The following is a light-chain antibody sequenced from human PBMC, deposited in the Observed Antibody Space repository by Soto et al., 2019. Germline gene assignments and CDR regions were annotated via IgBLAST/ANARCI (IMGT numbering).Light chain of an antibody. Sequence: QAVLTQPASVSGSPRQSITISCTATNSHVGGYNYVSWYQQHPGKAPKLLIYDVSSRPSGLSNRFSGSKSGNTASLIISGLQAEDEADYYCASYTNSITYVFGSGTKV. J-gene: IGLJ1*01. CDR2: DVS. CDR1: NSHVGGYNY. V-gene: IGLV2-14*03. CDR3: ASYTNSITYV.